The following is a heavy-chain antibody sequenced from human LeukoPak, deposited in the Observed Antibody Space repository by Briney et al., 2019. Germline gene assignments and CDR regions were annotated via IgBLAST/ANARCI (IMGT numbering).Heavy chain of an antibody. J-gene: IGHJ4*02. V-gene: IGHV3-23*01. CDR1: GFTLITYW. CDR2: ISGSGGST. CDR3: AKGGGGSDY. D-gene: IGHD3-16*01. Sequence: GGSLRLSCAASGFTLITYWMTWVRQAPGKGLEWVSAISGSGGSTYYADSVKGRFTISRDNSKNTLYLQMNSLRAEDTAVYYCAKGGGGSDYWGQGTLVTVSS.